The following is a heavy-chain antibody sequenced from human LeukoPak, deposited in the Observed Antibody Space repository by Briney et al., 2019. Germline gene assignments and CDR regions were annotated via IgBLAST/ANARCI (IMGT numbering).Heavy chain of an antibody. D-gene: IGHD6-19*01. J-gene: IGHJ5*02. CDR3: AGDRLVGWFDP. V-gene: IGHV4-34*01. CDR2: INHSGST. Sequence: SETLSLTCAVYGGSFSGYYWSWIRQPPGKGLEWIGEINHSGSTNYNPSLKSRVTISVDTSKNQFSLKLSSVTAADTAVYYCAGDRLVGWFDPWGQGTLVTDSS. CDR1: GGSFSGYY.